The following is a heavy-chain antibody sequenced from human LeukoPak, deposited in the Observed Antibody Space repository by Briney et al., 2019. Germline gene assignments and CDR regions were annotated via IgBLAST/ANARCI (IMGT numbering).Heavy chain of an antibody. Sequence: SETLSLXCTVSGGSISSSSYYWGWIRQPPGKGLEWIGSIYYSGITYYNPSLKSRVTISVDTSKNQFSLKLSSVTAADTAVYYCADNKKAGYFDYWGQGTLVTVSS. J-gene: IGHJ4*02. V-gene: IGHV4-39*01. CDR3: ADNKKAGYFDY. CDR2: IYYSGIT. D-gene: IGHD1-14*01. CDR1: GGSISSSSYY.